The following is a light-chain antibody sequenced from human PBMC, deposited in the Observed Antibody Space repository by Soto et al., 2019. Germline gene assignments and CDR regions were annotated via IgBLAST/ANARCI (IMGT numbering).Light chain of an antibody. Sequence: DIQVTQSPSSLSASPGDRITITCRASQDIKKFLAWYQQKPGKVPHLLIYAASTLRPGVPSRFSGNASGTDFTLTIASLQPEDVATYYCQKYDRAPAAFGQGTKVHVK. J-gene: IGKJ1*01. CDR3: QKYDRAPAA. CDR1: QDIKKF. CDR2: AAS. V-gene: IGKV1-27*01.